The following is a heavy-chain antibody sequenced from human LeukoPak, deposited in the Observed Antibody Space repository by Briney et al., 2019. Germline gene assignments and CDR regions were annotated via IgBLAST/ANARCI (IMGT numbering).Heavy chain of an antibody. Sequence: SETLSLTCTVSGGSISSSSYYWGWIRQPQGQGLEWIGSIYYSGSTYYNPSLKSRVTISVDTSKNQFSLKLSSVTAADTAVYYCARAKYYYYDTSGYYFDYWGQGTLVTVSS. V-gene: IGHV4-39*01. CDR3: ARAKYYYYDTSGYYFDY. CDR2: IYYSGST. CDR1: GGSISSSSYY. J-gene: IGHJ4*02. D-gene: IGHD3-22*01.